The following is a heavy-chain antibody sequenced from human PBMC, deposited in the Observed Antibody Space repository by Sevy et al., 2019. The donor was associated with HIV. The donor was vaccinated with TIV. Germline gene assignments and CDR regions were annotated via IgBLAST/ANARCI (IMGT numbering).Heavy chain of an antibody. CDR1: GDSISNYF. J-gene: IGHJ4*02. D-gene: IGHD6-13*01. CDR2: IYYSGST. V-gene: IGHV4-59*01. CDR3: ARESIGAAGDFDY. Sequence: SETLSLTCSVSGDSISNYFWSWIRQPPGKGLDWIGYIYYSGSTNYNPSLKSRFTISVDTSKKQFSLRLRSVTAADAAVYYAARESIGAAGDFDYWGQGTLVTVSS.